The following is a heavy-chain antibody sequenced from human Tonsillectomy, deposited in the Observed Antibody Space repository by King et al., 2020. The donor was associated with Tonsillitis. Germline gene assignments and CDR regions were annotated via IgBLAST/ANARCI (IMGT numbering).Heavy chain of an antibody. Sequence: QLQESGPGLVKPSETLSLTCTVSGGSISSYYWSWIRQPPGKGLEWIGYIYYSGSTNYNPSLKSRVTISVDTSKKQFSLKLSSVTAADTAVYYCASGGNIVCGGSCHSFDYWGQGTLVTVSS. CDR2: IYYSGST. D-gene: IGHD2-15*01. J-gene: IGHJ4*02. V-gene: IGHV4-59*01. CDR3: ASGGNIVCGGSCHSFDY. CDR1: GGSISSYY.